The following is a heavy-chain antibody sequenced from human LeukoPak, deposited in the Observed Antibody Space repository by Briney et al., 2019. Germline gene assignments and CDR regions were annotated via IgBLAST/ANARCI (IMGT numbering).Heavy chain of an antibody. CDR2: IIPIFGTA. V-gene: IGHV1-69*13. CDR1: GGTFSSYA. CDR3: ARDFVTSQNIVTGPWFDP. D-gene: IGHD1-14*01. Sequence: GASVKVSCKASGGTFSSYAISWVRQAPGQGLEWMGGIIPIFGTANYAQKFQGRVTITADESTSTAYMELSSLRSEDTAVYYCARDFVTSQNIVTGPWFDPWGQGTLVTVSS. J-gene: IGHJ5*02.